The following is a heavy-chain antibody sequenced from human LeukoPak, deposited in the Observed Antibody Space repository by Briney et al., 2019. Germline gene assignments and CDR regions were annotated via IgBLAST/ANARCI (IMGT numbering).Heavy chain of an antibody. V-gene: IGHV4-59*08. CDR1: GGSISSYY. Sequence: PSETLSLTCTDSGGSISSYYWSWIRQPPGKGLEWIGYIHYTGITKYNPSLKSGVTISLDTSKNQFSLKLSSVTAADTAVYYCARRYYYDTSSYRSYWYFDLWGRGTLVTVSS. J-gene: IGHJ2*01. D-gene: IGHD3-22*01. CDR2: IHYTGIT. CDR3: ARRYYYDTSSYRSYWYFDL.